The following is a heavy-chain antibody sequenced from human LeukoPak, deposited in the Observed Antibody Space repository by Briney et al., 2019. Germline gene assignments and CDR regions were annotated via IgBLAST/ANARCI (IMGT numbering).Heavy chain of an antibody. Sequence: HAGGSLRLSCAASGFTFSSYWMHWVRQAPGKGLVCVSRINSDGSSTTYADSVKGRFTISRDNAKNSLYLQMNSLRAEDTAVYYCARDEVVVTAMLDYWGQGTLVTVSS. CDR3: ARDEVVVTAMLDY. CDR1: GFTFSSYW. D-gene: IGHD2-21*02. V-gene: IGHV3-74*01. CDR2: INSDGSST. J-gene: IGHJ4*02.